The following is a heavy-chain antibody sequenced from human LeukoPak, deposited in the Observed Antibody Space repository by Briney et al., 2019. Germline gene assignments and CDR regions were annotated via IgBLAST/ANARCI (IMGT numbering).Heavy chain of an antibody. CDR3: AGVLEVVTAIDAFDI. CDR1: GGSISSYY. D-gene: IGHD2-21*02. Sequence: SETLSLTCTVSGGSISSYYWSWIRQPPGKGLEWIGYIYYSGSTNYNPSLKIRGTISVDTSKDKFSLKLSSVTAADTAVYYCAGVLEVVTAIDAFDIWGQGTMVTVSS. CDR2: IYYSGST. J-gene: IGHJ3*02. V-gene: IGHV4-59*01.